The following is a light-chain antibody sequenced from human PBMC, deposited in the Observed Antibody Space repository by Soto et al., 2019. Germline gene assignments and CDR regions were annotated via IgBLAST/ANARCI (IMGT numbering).Light chain of an antibody. J-gene: IGKJ5*01. V-gene: IGKV3-11*01. CDR2: DAP. CDR1: QSVSHA. Sequence: EIVLTQSPATLSSFPGYRFTLSCRASQSVSHALAWYQQKPGQAPRLLIHDAPSRATGIPARFSGSGSETDFTLTISRLEPEDFAVYYCQQRGSWPPSITFGQGTRLEIK. CDR3: QQRGSWPPSIT.